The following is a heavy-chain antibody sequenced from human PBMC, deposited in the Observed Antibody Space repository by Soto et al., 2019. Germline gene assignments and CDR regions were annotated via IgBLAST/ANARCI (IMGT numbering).Heavy chain of an antibody. CDR1: GYSFISYW. Sequence: PGESLKISCKASGYSFISYWIGWVRQTPGKGLEWMGIIYPGDSDTRYSPSFQGQVTISADKFSNTAYLHWGGLKASDTAMYYCARLSINCTSPSCYFESWGQGGLVTVSS. V-gene: IGHV5-51*01. CDR3: ARLSINCTSPSCYFES. J-gene: IGHJ4*02. D-gene: IGHD2-2*01. CDR2: IYPGDSDT.